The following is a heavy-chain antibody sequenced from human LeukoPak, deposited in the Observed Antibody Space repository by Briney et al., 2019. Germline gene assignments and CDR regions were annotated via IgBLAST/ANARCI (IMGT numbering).Heavy chain of an antibody. CDR2: INHSGST. CDR1: GGSFSGYY. V-gene: IGHV4-34*01. J-gene: IGHJ3*02. CDR3: ARSQGAFDI. Sequence: SETLSLTCAVYGGSFSGYYWSWIRQPPGKGLEWIGEINHSGSTNYNPSLKSRVTISVGTSKNQFSLKLSSVTAADTAVYYCARSQGAFDIWGQGTMVTVSS.